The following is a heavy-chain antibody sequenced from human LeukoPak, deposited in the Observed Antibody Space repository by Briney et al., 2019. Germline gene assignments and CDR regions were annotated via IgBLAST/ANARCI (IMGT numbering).Heavy chain of an antibody. CDR3: AKEKVVVVPAAILDY. CDR2: ISYDGSYK. J-gene: IGHJ4*02. D-gene: IGHD2-2*01. CDR1: GFTFSNYG. Sequence: TGRSLRLSCAASGFTFSNYGMHWVRQAPGKGLEWVTVISYDGSYKYYADSVKGRFTISRDNSKNTLYLQMNSLRAEDTAVYYCAKEKVVVVPAAILDYWGQGTLVTVSP. V-gene: IGHV3-30*18.